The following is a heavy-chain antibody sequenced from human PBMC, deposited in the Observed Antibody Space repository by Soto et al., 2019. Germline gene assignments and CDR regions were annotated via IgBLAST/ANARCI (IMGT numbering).Heavy chain of an antibody. CDR2: VNNGGGGT. Sequence: EVLLLDSGGGLVQPGGSLRLSCAASGFTFSNYAMTWVRQAPGQGPEGISTVNNGGGGTYYADSVKGRFTISRDNSKNTLYLQVSSLRAEDTAVYYCAKERLGRGIDYWGQGILVTVSS. CDR1: GFTFSNYA. V-gene: IGHV3-23*01. D-gene: IGHD3-10*01. J-gene: IGHJ4*02. CDR3: AKERLGRGIDY.